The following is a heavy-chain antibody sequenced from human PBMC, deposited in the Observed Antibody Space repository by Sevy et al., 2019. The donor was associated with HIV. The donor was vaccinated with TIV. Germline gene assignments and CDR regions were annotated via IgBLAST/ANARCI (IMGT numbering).Heavy chain of an antibody. CDR2: MNPNSGNT. V-gene: IGHV1-8*01. CDR1: GYTFTSYD. CDR3: ARGDPYYDFWSGYFLHY. D-gene: IGHD3-3*01. J-gene: IGHJ4*02. Sequence: ASVKVSCKASGYTFTSYDINWVRQATGQGLEWMGWMNPNSGNTGYAQKFQGRVTMTRNTSISTAYMELSSLGAEATAVYYCARGDPYYDFWSGYFLHYWGQGTLVTVSS.